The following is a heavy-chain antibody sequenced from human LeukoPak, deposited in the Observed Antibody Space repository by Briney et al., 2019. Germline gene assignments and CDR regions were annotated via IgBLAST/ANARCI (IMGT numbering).Heavy chain of an antibody. CDR2: ISYDGSNK. V-gene: IGHV3-30*18. CDR1: GFTFSVYG. J-gene: IGHJ4*02. CDR3: AKIGVRGDYNLDF. D-gene: IGHD5-24*01. Sequence: PGGSLRLSCAASGFTFSVYGMYWVRQAPGKGLEWVAVISYDGSNKYYADSVKGRFTISRDNSKNTLYLQMNSLRAEDTAVYYCAKIGVRGDYNLDFWGQGTLVTVSS.